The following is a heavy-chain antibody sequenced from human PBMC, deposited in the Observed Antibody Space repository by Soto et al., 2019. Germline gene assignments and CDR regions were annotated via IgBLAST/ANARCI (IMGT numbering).Heavy chain of an antibody. CDR1: VGTFSSYA. D-gene: IGHD3-22*01. Sequence: QVQLVQSGAEVKKPGSSVKVSCKASVGTFSSYAISWVRQAPGQGLEWMGGIIPIFGTANYAQKFQGRVSSTADESTSTADRELSRVRSEDTAVYYCAHLAYYYDSSGYYTGYFQHWGKGTLVTVSS. CDR2: IIPIFGTA. J-gene: IGHJ1*01. V-gene: IGHV1-69*01. CDR3: AHLAYYYDSSGYYTGYFQH.